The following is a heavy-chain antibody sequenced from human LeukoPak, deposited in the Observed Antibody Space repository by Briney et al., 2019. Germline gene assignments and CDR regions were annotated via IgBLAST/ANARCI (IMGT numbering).Heavy chain of an antibody. CDR2: ISAYNGNT. D-gene: IGHD3-10*01. CDR3: ARDLYRVIYYYGSGSYGDY. V-gene: IGHV1-18*01. Sequence: ASVTVSCKASGYTFTSYGISWVRQAPGQGLEWMGWISAYNGNTNYAQKLQGRVTMTTDTSTSTAYMELRSLRSDDTAVYYCARDLYRVIYYYGSGSYGDYWGQGTLVTVSS. CDR1: GYTFTSYG. J-gene: IGHJ4*02.